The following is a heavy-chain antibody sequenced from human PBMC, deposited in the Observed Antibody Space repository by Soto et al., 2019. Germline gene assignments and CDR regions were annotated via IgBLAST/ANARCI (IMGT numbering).Heavy chain of an antibody. V-gene: IGHV1-69*01. Sequence: QVQLVQSGAEVKKPGSSVKVSCKDSGGTFSSYAISWVRQAPGQGLEWMGGIIPLFGTANYAQKFQGRVTISVGESTSRAYMELSSLRSDDTAMYYGARGRTKRYFQHWGQGTLVTVSS. J-gene: IGHJ1*01. CDR3: ARGRTKRYFQH. CDR2: IIPLFGTA. CDR1: GGTFSSYA.